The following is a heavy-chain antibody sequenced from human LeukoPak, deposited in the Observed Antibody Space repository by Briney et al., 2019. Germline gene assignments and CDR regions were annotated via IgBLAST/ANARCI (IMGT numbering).Heavy chain of an antibody. CDR1: GFTFNAFG. J-gene: IGHJ4*02. D-gene: IGHD2-2*01. CDR3: ARGYCSNTSCQSYFDY. CDR2: ITGSSSSI. V-gene: IGHV3-21*01. Sequence: GGSLRLSCAASGFTFNAFGMNWVRQAPGKGLEWVSSITGSSSSIYYADSVKGRFTVSRDNAKNSLYLQMSSLRAEDTAVYFCARGYCSNTSCQSYFDYWGQGTLVAVSS.